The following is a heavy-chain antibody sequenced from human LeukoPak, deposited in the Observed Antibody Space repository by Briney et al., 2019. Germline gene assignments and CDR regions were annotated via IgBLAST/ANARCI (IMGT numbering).Heavy chain of an antibody. V-gene: IGHV3-30*18. D-gene: IGHD3-22*01. Sequence: GGSLRLSCAASGFTFSSYGMHWVRQAPGKGLEWVAVLSFDGSNKYYADSVKGRFTIFRDNPKHTLYLQTNSLRAEDTAVYYCAKSPSSSGYRYYFDNWGQGTLVTVSS. J-gene: IGHJ4*02. CDR2: LSFDGSNK. CDR1: GFTFSSYG. CDR3: AKSPSSSGYRYYFDN.